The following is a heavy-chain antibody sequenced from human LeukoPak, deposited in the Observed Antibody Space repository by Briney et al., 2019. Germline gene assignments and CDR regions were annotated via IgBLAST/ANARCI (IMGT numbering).Heavy chain of an antibody. J-gene: IGHJ4*02. D-gene: IGHD3-10*01. Sequence: GGSLRLSCAASGLTFSNYWMSWVRQAPGKGLEWVANIKQDGSEKNYVDSVEGRFTVSRDNAKKSLYLQMNSLRAEDTAVYYCARRGAALDYWGQGTLVTVSS. CDR1: GLTFSNYW. V-gene: IGHV3-7*01. CDR2: IKQDGSEK. CDR3: ARRGAALDY.